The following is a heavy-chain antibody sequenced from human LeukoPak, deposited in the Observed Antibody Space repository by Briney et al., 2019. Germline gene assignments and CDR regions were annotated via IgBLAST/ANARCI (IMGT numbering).Heavy chain of an antibody. CDR3: AKLSNAFDI. CDR1: GFTFSRYA. V-gene: IGHV3-30*02. J-gene: IGHJ3*02. Sequence: TGGSLRLSCAASGFTFSRYAMHWVRQAPGTGLEWVTFIRNDGTNSYYADSVKGRFTISRDNSKNTVYLQMNSLRVEDTAIYYCAKLSNAFDIWGRGTMVTVSP. CDR2: IRNDGTNS.